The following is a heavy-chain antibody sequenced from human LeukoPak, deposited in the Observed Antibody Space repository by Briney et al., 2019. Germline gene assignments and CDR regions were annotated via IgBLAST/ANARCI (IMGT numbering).Heavy chain of an antibody. CDR1: GFTFSSYW. D-gene: IGHD1-26*01. Sequence: GGSLRLSRAASGFTFSSYWMSWVRQAPGKGLEWVANIKQDGSEQFYVDSVKGRFTISRDNAKNSVDLQMNSLRPEDTAMYYCAREWDGAFDYWGQGTLVTVSS. CDR3: AREWDGAFDY. V-gene: IGHV3-7*01. J-gene: IGHJ4*02. CDR2: IKQDGSEQ.